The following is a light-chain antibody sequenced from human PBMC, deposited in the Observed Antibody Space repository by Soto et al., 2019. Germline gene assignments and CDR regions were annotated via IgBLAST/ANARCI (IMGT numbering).Light chain of an antibody. CDR2: DVT. J-gene: IGLJ1*01. V-gene: IGLV2-14*03. CDR1: SSDVGGFNY. Sequence: QSVLTQPASVSGSPGQSITISCTGTSSDVGGFNYVSWYQQHPGKAPKLMIYDVTNRPSGVSYRFSGSKSGNTASLTISGPQAEKETDYYCNSYTSTSTYDSGAGPKVTAL. CDR3: NSYTSTSTYD.